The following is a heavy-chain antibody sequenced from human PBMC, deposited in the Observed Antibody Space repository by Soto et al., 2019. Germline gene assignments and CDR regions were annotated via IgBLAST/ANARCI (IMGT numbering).Heavy chain of an antibody. Sequence: GSLRLSCAASGFTFRSFTMNWVRQAPGKGLEWVSTISSNSAYIYYTDALRGRFTISRDNAKNSLHLQVNSLRAEDTAVHYCTRDASRDSSARGWFDPWGPGTLVTVSS. D-gene: IGHD6-13*01. CDR2: ISSNSAYI. CDR1: GFTFRSFT. CDR3: TRDASRDSSARGWFDP. V-gene: IGHV3-21*01. J-gene: IGHJ5*02.